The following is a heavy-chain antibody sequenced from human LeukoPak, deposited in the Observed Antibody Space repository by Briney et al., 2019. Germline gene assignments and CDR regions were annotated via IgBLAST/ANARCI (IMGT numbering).Heavy chain of an antibody. V-gene: IGHV3-15*01. CDR3: AKDHSGYSSGWYLFDY. CDR2: INYKTNGGTA. Sequence: GGSLRLSCAASGFTFNNAWMSWVRQAPGKGLEWVGRINYKTNGGTANYAAPVKGRFTISRDDSKDTLYLQMNGLKAEDTAVYYCAKDHSGYSSGWYLFDYWGQGTLVTVSS. CDR1: GFTFNNAW. J-gene: IGHJ4*02. D-gene: IGHD6-19*01.